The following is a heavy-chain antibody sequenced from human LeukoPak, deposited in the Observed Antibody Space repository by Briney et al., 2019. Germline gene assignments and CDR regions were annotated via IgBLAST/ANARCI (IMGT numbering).Heavy chain of an antibody. V-gene: IGHV1-8*01. Sequence: GASVKVSCKASGYTFTSYDINWVRQATGQGLEWMGWMYPNSGNTGYAQKFQGRVTMTRNTSISTAYMELSSLRSEDTAVYYCARGVVDYYYYYMDVWGKGTTVIVSS. CDR2: MYPNSGNT. CDR1: GYTFTSYD. J-gene: IGHJ6*03. CDR3: ARGVVDYYYYYMDV.